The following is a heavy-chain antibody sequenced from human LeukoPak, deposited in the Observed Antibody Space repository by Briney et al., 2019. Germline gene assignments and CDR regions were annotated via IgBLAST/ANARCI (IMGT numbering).Heavy chain of an antibody. V-gene: IGHV1-2*02. CDR2: IIPNSGAT. CDR3: ARGPAIGIDF. Sequence: ASVKVSCKASGYTFTDYFLHWVPEAPGQGLEWMGWIIPNSGATNYARKFQGRVTMTRDTSISAAYLDLGSLTSDDTAMYYCARGPAIGIDFWGQGTLVTVSS. J-gene: IGHJ4*02. D-gene: IGHD5-18*01. CDR1: GYTFTDYF.